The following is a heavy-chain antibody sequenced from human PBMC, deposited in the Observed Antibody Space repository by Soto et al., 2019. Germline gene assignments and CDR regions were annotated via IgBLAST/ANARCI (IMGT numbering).Heavy chain of an antibody. CDR2: IHYSGST. D-gene: IGHD6-13*01. CDR1: GGSISGYY. CDR3: ARGSAAGTKSPFDY. V-gene: IGHV4-59*01. Sequence: VQLQESGPGLVKPSETLSLTCTVSGGSISGYYWSWIRQPPGKGLEWIGYIHYSGSTNYNPSLKSRVTISVDTSKHQLSLKLSSVTAADTAVYYCARGSAAGTKSPFDYWGQGTLVTVSS. J-gene: IGHJ4*02.